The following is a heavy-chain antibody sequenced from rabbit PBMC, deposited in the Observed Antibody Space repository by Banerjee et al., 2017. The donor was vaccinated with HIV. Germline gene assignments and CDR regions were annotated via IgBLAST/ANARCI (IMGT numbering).Heavy chain of an antibody. Sequence: QSLEESGGDLVKPGASLTLTCKASGIDFSSAYYLCWVRQAPVKGLEWIGCISISSGNTWYASWAKGRFTISRTSSSTVTLQMTSLTAADTATYFCAMDSTGSTYPYAFNLWGQGTLVTVS. CDR2: ISISSGNT. V-gene: IGHV1S40*01. CDR1: GIDFSSAYY. D-gene: IGHD7-1*01. J-gene: IGHJ4*01. CDR3: AMDSTGSTYPYAFNL.